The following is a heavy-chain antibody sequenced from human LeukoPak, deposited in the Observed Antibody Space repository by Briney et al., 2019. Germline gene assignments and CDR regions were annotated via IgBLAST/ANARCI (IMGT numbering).Heavy chain of an antibody. V-gene: IGHV3-66*01. CDR2: IYEGGDI. J-gene: IGHJ3*02. CDR1: GFTVSRTY. D-gene: IGHD3/OR15-3a*01. Sequence: PGRSLRLSCAALGFTVSRTYIRWVRQAPGKGLEWVSVIYEGGDIFYADSVRGRFSISRDSSKNTVYLQMNCLRAEDTAVYYCARDPGGTGTGFDIWGQGTMVTVSS. CDR3: ARDPGGTGTGFDI.